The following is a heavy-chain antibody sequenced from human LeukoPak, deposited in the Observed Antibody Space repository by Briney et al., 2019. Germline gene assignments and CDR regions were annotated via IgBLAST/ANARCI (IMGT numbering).Heavy chain of an antibody. CDR2: ISWNSGST. J-gene: IGHJ5*02. D-gene: IGHD7-27*01. CDR1: GFTFDEYA. V-gene: IGHV3-9*01. Sequence: GGSLRLSCAASGFTFDEYAMHWVRQVPGKGLEWVSGISWNSGSTDYADSVKGRFTISRDNAKNSLYLQMNSLRAEDTAVYYCARVRVTGDRRWFDPWGQGTLVTVSS. CDR3: ARVRVTGDRRWFDP.